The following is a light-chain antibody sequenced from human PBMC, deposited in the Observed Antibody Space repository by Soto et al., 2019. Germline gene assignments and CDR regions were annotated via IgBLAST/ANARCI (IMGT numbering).Light chain of an antibody. Sequence: QSVLTQPPSVSGAPGQRVTISCTGSSSNTGADYDVHWYQQLPGTAPKLLIYYDNLRPSGVPDRISGSKSGTSASLAISGLQSDDEADYYCAAWDDSLNGRVFGTGTKVTVL. CDR1: SSNTGADYD. V-gene: IGLV1-44*01. CDR3: AAWDDSLNGRV. CDR2: YDN. J-gene: IGLJ1*01.